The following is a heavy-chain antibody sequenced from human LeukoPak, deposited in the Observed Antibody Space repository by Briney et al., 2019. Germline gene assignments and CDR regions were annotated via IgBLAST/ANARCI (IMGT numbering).Heavy chain of an antibody. CDR3: ARELMYYYYYMDV. CDR1: GFTFSSYA. V-gene: IGHV3-23*01. CDR2: ISGSGGDT. Sequence: GGSLRLSCAAFGFTFSSYAMGWVRQAPGKGLEWVSAISGSGGDTYYADSVKGRFTFSRDNSKNTLYLQMNSLRAEDTAVYYCARELMYYYYYMDVWGKGTTVTVSS. J-gene: IGHJ6*03.